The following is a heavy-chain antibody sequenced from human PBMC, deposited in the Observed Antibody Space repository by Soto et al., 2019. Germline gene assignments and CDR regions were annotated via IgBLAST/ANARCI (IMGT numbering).Heavy chain of an antibody. Sequence: QVQLQESGPGLVKPSQTLSLTCTVSGGSISSGGYYWSWIRQHPGKGLEWIGYIYYSGSTYYNPSLKSRVTISVDTSKNQFSLKLSSVTAAETAVYYCARDNSLGDYPHTTPGYYFDYWGQGTLVTVSS. CDR2: IYYSGST. CDR3: ARDNSLGDYPHTTPGYYFDY. J-gene: IGHJ4*02. D-gene: IGHD4-17*01. CDR1: GGSISSGGYY. V-gene: IGHV4-31*03.